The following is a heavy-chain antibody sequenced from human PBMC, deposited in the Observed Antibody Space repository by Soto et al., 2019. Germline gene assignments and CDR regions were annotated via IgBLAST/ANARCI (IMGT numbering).Heavy chain of an antibody. J-gene: IGHJ4*02. CDR2: IYDRGST. CDR1: RSSLGRKGYS. Sequence: TLSLTSTFPRSSLGRKGYSSSFFFWTKRNGLEWLGRIYDRGSTYSNPSLKSRLTTSLDTSKNQFSLKLTSVTAADTAVYYCARHGYTSGRTYFAYWGQGTLVTVSS. V-gene: IGHV4-39*01. D-gene: IGHD6-19*01. CDR3: ARHGYTSGRTYFAY.